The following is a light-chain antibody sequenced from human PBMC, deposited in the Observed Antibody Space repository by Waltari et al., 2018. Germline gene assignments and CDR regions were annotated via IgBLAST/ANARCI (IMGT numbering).Light chain of an antibody. CDR1: SSDVGGYTY. J-gene: IGLJ3*02. CDR2: EVS. V-gene: IGLV2-14*01. Sequence: QSDLTQPASVSGSPGQSITISCTGTSSDVGGYTYVSWFQQHPGNTPKLLIYEVSNRPSGVSNRFSDSKSGNTASLTISGLQAEDEADYYCTSHTSSSTWVFGGGTKLTVL. CDR3: TSHTSSSTWV.